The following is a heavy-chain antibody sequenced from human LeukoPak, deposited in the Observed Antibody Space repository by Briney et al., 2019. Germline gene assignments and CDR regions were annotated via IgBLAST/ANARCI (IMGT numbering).Heavy chain of an antibody. V-gene: IGHV3-53*01. CDR2: ISSGGNT. Sequence: GGSLRLSCAASGFTVSSNYLNWGRQAPGKGLEWVSVISSGGNTYYADSVKGRFTISRDNSKNTLFHQMNSLRAEDTAVYFCARARSPWYFDLWGRGTLVTVSS. CDR1: GFTVSSNY. J-gene: IGHJ2*01. CDR3: ARARSPWYFDL.